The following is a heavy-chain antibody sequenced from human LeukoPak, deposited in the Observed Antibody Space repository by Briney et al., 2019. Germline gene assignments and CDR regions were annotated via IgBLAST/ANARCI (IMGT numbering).Heavy chain of an antibody. CDR2: IYYSGST. CDR1: GGSISSGDYY. Sequence: PSETLSLTCTVSGGSISSGDYYWSWIRQPPGKGLEWIGYIYYSGSTYYNPSLKSRVTISVDTSKNQSSLKLSSVTAADTAVYYCARGGGYSYGTFDYWGQGTLVTVSS. J-gene: IGHJ4*02. CDR3: ARGGGYSYGTFDY. D-gene: IGHD5-18*01. V-gene: IGHV4-30-4*01.